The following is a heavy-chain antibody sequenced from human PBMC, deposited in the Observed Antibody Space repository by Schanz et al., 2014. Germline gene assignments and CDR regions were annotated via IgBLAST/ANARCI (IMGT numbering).Heavy chain of an antibody. J-gene: IGHJ4*01. CDR3: ARDDAWAFDY. Sequence: QVHLVESGGGVVQPGRSLRLSCAASGFTFSSYALHWVRQAPGKGLEWVAVISFDGSNEFHADSVKGRFTISRDEVKHSVYLQMNSLRDDDTAVYYCARDDAWAFDYWGHGTLVTVSS. CDR2: ISFDGSNE. V-gene: IGHV3-30*04. CDR1: GFTFSSYA. D-gene: IGHD7-27*01.